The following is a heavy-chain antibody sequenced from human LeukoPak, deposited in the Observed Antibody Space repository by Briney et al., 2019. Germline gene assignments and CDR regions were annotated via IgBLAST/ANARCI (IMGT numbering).Heavy chain of an antibody. V-gene: IGHV4-61*01. CDR1: GGSVSSGSYY. CDR2: MSYSGST. CDR3: ARGGYYYDSSGYYYGFFDY. Sequence: SETLSLTCTVSGGSVSSGSYYWSWLRQPPGKGLEWIGYMSYSGSTNYNPSLKSRVTISVDTSKNQFSLKLSSVTAADTAVYYCARGGYYYDSSGYYYGFFDYWGQGTLVTVSS. J-gene: IGHJ4*02. D-gene: IGHD3-22*01.